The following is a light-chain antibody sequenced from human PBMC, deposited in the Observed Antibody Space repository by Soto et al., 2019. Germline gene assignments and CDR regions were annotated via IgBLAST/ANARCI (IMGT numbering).Light chain of an antibody. Sequence: QSALTQPPSASGSPGQSVTISCTGTSSDVGGYNYVSWYQQHPGKAPKLMIYEVSKRPSGVPDRFSGSKSGNTASLTVSGLQAEDEAAYYCSSYAGSNNLGVFGGGTKLTVV. CDR2: EVS. V-gene: IGLV2-8*01. J-gene: IGLJ2*01. CDR3: SSYAGSNNLGV. CDR1: SSDVGGYNY.